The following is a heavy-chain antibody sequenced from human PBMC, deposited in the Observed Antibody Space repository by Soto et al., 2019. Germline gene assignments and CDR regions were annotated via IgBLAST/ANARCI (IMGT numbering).Heavy chain of an antibody. D-gene: IGHD6-19*01. V-gene: IGHV3-48*01. Sequence: EVQLVESGGGLVQPGGSLRLSCAASGFTFSSYSMNWVRQAPGEGLEWVSYISSSSSTIYYADSVKGRFTISRDNAKNSLYLQMNSLRAEDTAVYYCARVGSSGWFDWYFDLWGRGTLVTVSS. CDR3: ARVGSSGWFDWYFDL. CDR1: GFTFSSYS. CDR2: ISSSSSTI. J-gene: IGHJ2*01.